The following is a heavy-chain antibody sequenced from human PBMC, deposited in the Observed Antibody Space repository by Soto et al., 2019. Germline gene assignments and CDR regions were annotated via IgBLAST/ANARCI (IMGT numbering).Heavy chain of an antibody. CDR3: AKGLELLFGCYFDL. CDR2: ISYDGSNK. Sequence: QVQLVESGGGVVQPGRSLRLSCAASGFTFSSYGMHWVRQAPGKGLEWAAAISYDGSNKYYADSVKGRFTISRDNSKNTLYLQMNSLRAEDTAVYYCAKGLELLFGCYFDLWGRGTLVTVSS. J-gene: IGHJ2*01. CDR1: GFTFSSYG. V-gene: IGHV3-30*18. D-gene: IGHD1-7*01.